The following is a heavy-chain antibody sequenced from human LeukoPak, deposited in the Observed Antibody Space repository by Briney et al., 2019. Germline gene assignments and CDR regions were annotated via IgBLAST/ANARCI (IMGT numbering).Heavy chain of an antibody. CDR2: IIPILGTA. V-gene: IGHV1-69*13. CDR3: ARDPLWFGEKAGGYYYYYMDV. CDR1: GGTFSAYA. J-gene: IGHJ6*03. Sequence: SVKVSCKASGGTFSAYAISWVRQAPGQGLEWMGGIIPILGTANYAQKFQGRVTITADESTRTAYMELSSLRSEDTAVYYCARDPLWFGEKAGGYYYYYMDVWGKGTTVTISS. D-gene: IGHD3-10*01.